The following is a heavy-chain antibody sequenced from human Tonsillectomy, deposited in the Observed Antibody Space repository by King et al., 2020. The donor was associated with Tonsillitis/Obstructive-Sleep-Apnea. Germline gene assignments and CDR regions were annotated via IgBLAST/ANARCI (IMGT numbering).Heavy chain of an antibody. CDR3: ARGDKDARYCDY. J-gene: IGHJ4*02. D-gene: IGHD2-15*01. CDR2: INHSDGIT. CDR1: GYTFTRYY. Sequence: QLVQSGAEVKKPGASVKVSCKAYGYTFTRYYIHWLRQAPGQGREWMGIINHSDGITTSAQKSQGRVTMTRDTSTSTVHMELSSLRSEDTAVYFCARGDKDARYCDYWGQGTQVTVSS. V-gene: IGHV1-46*01.